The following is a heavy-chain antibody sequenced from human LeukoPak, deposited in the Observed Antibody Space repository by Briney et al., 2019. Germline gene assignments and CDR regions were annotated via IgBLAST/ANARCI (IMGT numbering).Heavy chain of an antibody. D-gene: IGHD3-10*01. J-gene: IGHJ5*02. CDR3: ASQDLEVGRFGELEEIDP. CDR2: ISSGSSYI. CDR1: GFTFSDYY. V-gene: IGHV3-11*06. Sequence: GGSLRLSCAASGFTFSDYYMSWIRQAPGKGLEWASSISSGSSYIYYADSVKGRFTISRDNAKNSLYLQMNSLRAEDTAVYYCASQDLEVGRFGELEEIDPWGQGTLVTVSS.